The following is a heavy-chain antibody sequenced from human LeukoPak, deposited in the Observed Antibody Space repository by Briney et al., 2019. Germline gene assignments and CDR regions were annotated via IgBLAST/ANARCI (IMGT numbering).Heavy chain of an antibody. J-gene: IGHJ4*02. V-gene: IGHV4-39*07. Sequence: SETLSLTCTVSGGSISSSVYYWGWIRPPPGKGLEWIGGIYYSGSAYSNPSLKSRVTISVDASKNQFSLKLSSVTAADTAVYYCARGTHRGGIGVVPAAIPFEDWGQRTLVTVSS. D-gene: IGHD2-2*01. CDR3: ARGTHRGGIGVVPAAIPFED. CDR1: GGSISSSVYY. CDR2: IYYSGSA.